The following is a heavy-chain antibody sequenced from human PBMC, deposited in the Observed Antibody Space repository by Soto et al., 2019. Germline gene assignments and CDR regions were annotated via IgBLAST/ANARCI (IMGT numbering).Heavy chain of an antibody. CDR2: ISANGQGI. Sequence: GGSLRLSCAASGFTFSSYALSWVRQAPGKGLEWVSAISANGQGIYYADSVRGRFTISRDNSKNTIFLHMDSLRAEDTAVYYCAKDRNYPRDYFHYWGQGT. V-gene: IGHV3-23*01. CDR3: AKDRNYPRDYFHY. J-gene: IGHJ4*02. D-gene: IGHD1-7*01. CDR1: GFTFSSYA.